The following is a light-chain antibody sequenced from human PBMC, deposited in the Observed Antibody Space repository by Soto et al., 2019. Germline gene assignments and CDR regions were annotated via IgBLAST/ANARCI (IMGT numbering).Light chain of an antibody. Sequence: LTQPASVSGSPGQSITISCTGTLSDVGGYDYVSWYQQHPGKAPKFLIYEVTNRPSGISHRFSGSKSGNTASLTISGLQAEDEADYYCTSYTTTSTYVFGTGTKVTVL. CDR2: EVT. CDR1: LSDVGGYDY. J-gene: IGLJ1*01. CDR3: TSYTTTSTYV. V-gene: IGLV2-14*01.